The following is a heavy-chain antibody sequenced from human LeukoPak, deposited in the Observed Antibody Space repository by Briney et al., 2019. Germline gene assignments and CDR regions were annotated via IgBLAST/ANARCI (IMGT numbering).Heavy chain of an antibody. V-gene: IGHV3-23*01. CDR2: ISGSGGST. CDR3: ARSGYNRFDY. Sequence: GGPLRLSCAASEFTFSSYAISWVRKAPGKGLEWLSAISGSGGSTYYPDSVKGRFTISRDNSKNTLYMQMNSLRAEDTAVYYCARSGYNRFDYWGQGTLVTVSS. J-gene: IGHJ4*02. D-gene: IGHD5-24*01. CDR1: EFTFSSYA.